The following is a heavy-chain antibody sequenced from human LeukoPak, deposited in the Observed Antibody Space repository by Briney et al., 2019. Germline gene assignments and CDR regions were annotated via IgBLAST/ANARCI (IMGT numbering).Heavy chain of an antibody. D-gene: IGHD6-13*01. CDR1: GYTFTSYD. V-gene: IGHV1-8*03. CDR2: MNPNSGNT. J-gene: IGHJ4*02. Sequence: ASVKDSCKASGYTFTSYDINWVRQATGQGLEWMGWMNPNSGNTGYAQKFQGRVTITRNTSISTAYMELSSLRSEDTAVYYCARWSPKQPAFDYWGQGTLVTVSS. CDR3: ARWSPKQPAFDY.